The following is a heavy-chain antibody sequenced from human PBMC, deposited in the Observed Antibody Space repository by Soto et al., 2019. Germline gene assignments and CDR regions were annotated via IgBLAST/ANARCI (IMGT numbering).Heavy chain of an antibody. D-gene: IGHD5-12*01. J-gene: IGHJ6*02. CDR2: MNPNSGNT. V-gene: IGHV1-8*01. CDR1: GYTFTSYD. Sequence: ASVKVSCKASGYTFTSYDINWVRQATGQGLEWMGWMNPNSGNTGYAQKFQGRVTMTRNTSISTAYMELSSLRSEDTAVYYCATISGVATAGYYYYGMDVWGQGTTVTVSS. CDR3: ATISGVATAGYYYYGMDV.